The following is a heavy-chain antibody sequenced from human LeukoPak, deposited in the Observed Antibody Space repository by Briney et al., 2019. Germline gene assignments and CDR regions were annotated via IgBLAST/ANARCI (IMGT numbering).Heavy chain of an antibody. Sequence: PSETLSLTCTVSGGSISSYHWSWIRQPPGKGLEWIGYIYYSGSTNYNPSLKSRVTISVDTSKNQFSLKLSSVTAADTAVYYCARYDYGSGSYLGARRAFDIWGQGTMVTVSS. V-gene: IGHV4-59*01. D-gene: IGHD3-10*01. CDR2: IYYSGST. CDR1: GGSISSYH. J-gene: IGHJ3*02. CDR3: ARYDYGSGSYLGARRAFDI.